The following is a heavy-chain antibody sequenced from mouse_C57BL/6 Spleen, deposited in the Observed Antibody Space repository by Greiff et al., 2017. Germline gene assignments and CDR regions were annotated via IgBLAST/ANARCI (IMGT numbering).Heavy chain of an antibody. CDR2: YPGSGNTY. CDR1: YTFTSYCM. V-gene: IGHV1-83*01. CDR3: RCSSSAWCAY. Sequence: LQESGPELVKPGASVKMSCKASGYTFTSYCMHWVKQKPGKGLEWIGEIYPGSGNTYYNEKFKGKATLTADTSSSTAYMQLSSLTAEDSAVYFCARCSSSAWCAYWGQGTLVTVSA. J-gene: IGHJ3*01. D-gene: IGHD1-1*01.